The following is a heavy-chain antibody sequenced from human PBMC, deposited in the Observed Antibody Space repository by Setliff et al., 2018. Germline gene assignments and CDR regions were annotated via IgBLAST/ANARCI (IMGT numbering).Heavy chain of an antibody. CDR3: VREGVDTRSSTDYRYYMDV. CDR1: GYTFTSYG. J-gene: IGHJ6*03. D-gene: IGHD5-18*01. V-gene: IGHV1-69*05. Sequence: SVKVSCKASGYTFTSYGISWVRQAPGQGLEWMGGTIPMFGSTSYAQKFQGRVTIITDESTTTAYMELSSLGSEDTAVYYCVREGVDTRSSTDYRYYMDVWGKGTTVTVSS. CDR2: TIPMFGST.